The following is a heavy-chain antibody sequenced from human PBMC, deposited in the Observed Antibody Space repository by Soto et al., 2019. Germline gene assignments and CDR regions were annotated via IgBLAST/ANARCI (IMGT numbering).Heavy chain of an antibody. J-gene: IGHJ6*02. CDR3: AKDGCSSTSCPHYYYYYGMDV. D-gene: IGHD2-2*01. CDR1: GFTFSSYA. Sequence: EVQLLESGGGLVQPGGSLRLSCAASGFTFSSYAMRWVRQAPGKGLEWVSAISGSGGSTYYADSVKGRFTISRDNSKNTLYLQMNSLRAEDTAVYYCAKDGCSSTSCPHYYYYYGMDVWGQGTTVTVSS. V-gene: IGHV3-23*01. CDR2: ISGSGGST.